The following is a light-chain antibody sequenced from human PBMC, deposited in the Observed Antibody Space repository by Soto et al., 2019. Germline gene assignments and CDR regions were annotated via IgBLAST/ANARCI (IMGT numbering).Light chain of an antibody. CDR1: QSVRSSH. CDR3: QQYDTSPLT. CDR2: AAS. V-gene: IGKV3-20*01. J-gene: IGKJ4*01. Sequence: EIVLTQSPGTLSLSPRERATLSCMASQSVRSSHLAWYQQKPGQAPSLLIYAASSRATGIPDRFSGSGSGTDFTLTISRLEPEDFAVYYCQQYDTSPLTFGGGTKVEIK.